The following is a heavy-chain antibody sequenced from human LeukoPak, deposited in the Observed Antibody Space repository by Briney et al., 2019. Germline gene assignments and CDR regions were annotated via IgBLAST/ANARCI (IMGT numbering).Heavy chain of an antibody. CDR2: LDPKDGEA. D-gene: IGHD2/OR15-2a*01. Sequence: ASVKVSCKVSGYTLTSFSIHWVRQAPGRGLQWMGALDPKDGEAISPQNFQARVTMTADTSTDTAYMELSSLKSEDTAVYYCARTRGTHISMAYLDSWGQGTLVTVSS. V-gene: IGHV1-24*01. J-gene: IGHJ4*02. CDR3: ARTRGTHISMAYLDS. CDR1: GYTLTSFS.